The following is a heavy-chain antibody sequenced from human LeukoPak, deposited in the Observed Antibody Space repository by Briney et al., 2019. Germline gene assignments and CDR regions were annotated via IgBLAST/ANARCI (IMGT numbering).Heavy chain of an antibody. Sequence: NPSETLSLTCAVYGGSFRGYYWSWIRQPPGKGLEWIGEINHSGSSNYNPSLKSRVTISLDTSKNQFSLKLSSVTAADTAVYYCARAKTRQLVDGWGQGTLVTVSS. J-gene: IGHJ4*02. D-gene: IGHD6-13*01. CDR2: INHSGSS. CDR3: ARAKTRQLVDG. V-gene: IGHV4-34*01. CDR1: GGSFRGYY.